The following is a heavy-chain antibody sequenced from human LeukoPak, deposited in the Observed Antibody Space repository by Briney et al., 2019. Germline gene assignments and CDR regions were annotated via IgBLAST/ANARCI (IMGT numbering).Heavy chain of an antibody. D-gene: IGHD3-16*01. CDR1: GGSISSGGYS. CDR2: IYHSGST. J-gene: IGHJ5*02. CDR3: ARVGYWFDP. V-gene: IGHV4-30-2*01. Sequence: PSQTLSLTCAVSGGSISSGGYSWSWIRQPPGKGLEWIGYIYHSGSTYYNPSLKSRVTISVDRSKSQFSLKLSSVTAADTAVYYCARVGYWFDPWGQGTLVTVSS.